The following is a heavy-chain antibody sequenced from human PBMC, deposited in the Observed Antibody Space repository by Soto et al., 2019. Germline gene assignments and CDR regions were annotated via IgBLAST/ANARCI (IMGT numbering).Heavy chain of an antibody. D-gene: IGHD2-21*01. J-gene: IGHJ3*02. CDR1: GGTFSTYS. Sequence: QVQLVQSGAEVKKPGSSVKVSCKDSGGTFSTYSMFWVRQAPGQGLEWMGRIIPMLGIANYAQRFQDRVTITADKSTATAYMELSSLRSEDTALYYCTFGSWSGEVFDIWGQGTMVTVSS. CDR2: IIPMLGIA. V-gene: IGHV1-69*02. CDR3: TFGSWSGEVFDI.